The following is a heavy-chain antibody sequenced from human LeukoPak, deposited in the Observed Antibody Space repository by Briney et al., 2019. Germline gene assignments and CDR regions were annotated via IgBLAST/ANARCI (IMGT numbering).Heavy chain of an antibody. Sequence: SVKVSSKASGGTFSSYAISWVRQAPGQGLEWMGRIIPIFGTANYAQKFQGRVTITTDESTSTAYMELSSLRSEDTAVYYCASTRSSGYYLFDYWGQGTLVTVSS. D-gene: IGHD3-22*01. CDR1: GGTFSSYA. CDR3: ASTRSSGYYLFDY. V-gene: IGHV1-69*05. J-gene: IGHJ4*02. CDR2: IIPIFGTA.